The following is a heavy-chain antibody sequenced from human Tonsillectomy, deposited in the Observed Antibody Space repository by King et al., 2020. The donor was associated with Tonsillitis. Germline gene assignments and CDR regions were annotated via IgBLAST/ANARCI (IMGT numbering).Heavy chain of an antibody. CDR1: AYTFISYG. D-gene: IGHD3-22*01. CDR2: ISAYNGNT. Sequence: QLVQSGAEVRKPGDSVKVSCKASAYTFISYGISWVRQAPGQGLEWMGWISAYNGNTNYAQKLQGRVTMTTDTSTSTAYMELRSLRSDDTAVYYCARDPLGYYDSSGYMDYWGQGTLVTVSS. V-gene: IGHV1-18*01. CDR3: ARDPLGYYDSSGYMDY. J-gene: IGHJ4*02.